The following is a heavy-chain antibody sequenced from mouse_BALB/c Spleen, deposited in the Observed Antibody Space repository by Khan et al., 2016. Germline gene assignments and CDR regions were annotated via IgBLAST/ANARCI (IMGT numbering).Heavy chain of an antibody. Sequence: QVQLQQSGAELVRPGSSVKISCKASGYAFSSYWMNWVKQRPGQGLEWIGQIYPGDGDTNYNGKFKGKATLTADKSSSTAYMQLSSLTSEDSAVYSCARRDYYGSSYFDYWGQGTILTVSS. CDR3: ARRDYYGSSYFDY. CDR2: IYPGDGDT. CDR1: GYAFSSYW. D-gene: IGHD1-1*01. J-gene: IGHJ2*01. V-gene: IGHV1-80*01.